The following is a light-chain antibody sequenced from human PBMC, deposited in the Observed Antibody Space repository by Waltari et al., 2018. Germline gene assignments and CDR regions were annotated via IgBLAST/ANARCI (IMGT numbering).Light chain of an antibody. CDR2: DLT. V-gene: IGLV2-14*03. Sequence: QSALTQPASVSGSPGQSITISCTGTSHDIGAYSYLTWYHQRPGKVPKLIIYDLTERPSGVSNRFSGSKSGSTASLTVSGLQAEDEGLFYCSAYTSRGTLKFGGGTRVTVL. CDR3: SAYTSRGTLK. CDR1: SHDIGAYSY. J-gene: IGLJ2*01.